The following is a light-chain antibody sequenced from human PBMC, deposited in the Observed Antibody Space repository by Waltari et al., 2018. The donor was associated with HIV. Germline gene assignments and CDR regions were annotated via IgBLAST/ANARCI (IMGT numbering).Light chain of an antibody. CDR1: QTVTTK. J-gene: IGKJ3*01. Sequence: DIQMTQIPSSLSASVGDRVTITCRASQTVTTKLNWYQQKPGKAPKVLIYDAVTLQSGVPSRFSGGGSGTEFTLTISSLHPDDFATYFCQQSYSRPLTFGPGTKVEI. V-gene: IGKV1-39*01. CDR3: QQSYSRPLT. CDR2: DAV.